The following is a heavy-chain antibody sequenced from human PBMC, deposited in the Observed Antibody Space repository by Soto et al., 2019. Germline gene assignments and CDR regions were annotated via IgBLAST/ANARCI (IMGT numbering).Heavy chain of an antibody. D-gene: IGHD6-19*01. V-gene: IGHV4-39*01. J-gene: IGHJ4*02. CDR1: GGSISSSSYY. CDR2: IYYSGST. Sequence: SETLSLTCTVSGGSISSSSYYWGWIRQPPGKGLEWIGSIYYSGSTYYNPSLKSRVTISVDTSKTQFSLKLSSVTAADTAVYYCARGVLSSGWFDYWGQGTLVTVSS. CDR3: ARGVLSSGWFDY.